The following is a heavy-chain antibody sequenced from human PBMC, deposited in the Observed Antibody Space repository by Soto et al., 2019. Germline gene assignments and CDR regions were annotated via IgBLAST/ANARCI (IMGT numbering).Heavy chain of an antibody. D-gene: IGHD1-26*01. V-gene: IGHV4-31*03. CDR3: ATDRGVGSRFDP. CDR2: IYFSGTT. Sequence: SETLSLTCTVSGVSISSGGYYWSWIRQLPGKGLEWIGYIYFSGTTYYNPSLRSRLTISFDTSKNQFSLKLSSVTAADTAVYYCATDRGVGSRFDPWGQRALVSVSS. CDR1: GVSISSGGYY. J-gene: IGHJ5*02.